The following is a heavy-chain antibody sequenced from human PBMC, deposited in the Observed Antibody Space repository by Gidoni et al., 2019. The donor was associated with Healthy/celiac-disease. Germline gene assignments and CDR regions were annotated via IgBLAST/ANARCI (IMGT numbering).Heavy chain of an antibody. V-gene: IGHV4-59*01. CDR3: ARVDPYYYDSSGYYDMGAYFDY. Sequence: QVQLQESGPGLVKPSETLSLTCTVSGGSISSYSWSWIRQPPGKGLEWIGYIYYSGSTNYNPSLKSRVTISVDTSKNQFSLKLSSVTAADTAVYYCARVDPYYYDSSGYYDMGAYFDYWGQGTLVTVSS. CDR1: GGSISSYS. CDR2: IYYSGST. D-gene: IGHD3-22*01. J-gene: IGHJ4*02.